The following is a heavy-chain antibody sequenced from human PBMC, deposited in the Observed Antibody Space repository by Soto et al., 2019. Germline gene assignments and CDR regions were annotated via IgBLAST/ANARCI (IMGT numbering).Heavy chain of an antibody. CDR2: ISGSGGST. D-gene: IGHD3-3*01. V-gene: IGHV3-23*01. Sequence: EVQLLESGGGLVQPGGSLRLSCAASGFTFSSYAMSWVRQAPGKGLEWVSAISGSGGSTYYADSVKGRFTIYRDNSKNTLYLQMNGLRAEDTAVYYCAKRPDYDFWSCYYPDYWGQGTLVTLSS. CDR3: AKRPDYDFWSCYYPDY. CDR1: GFTFSSYA. J-gene: IGHJ4*02.